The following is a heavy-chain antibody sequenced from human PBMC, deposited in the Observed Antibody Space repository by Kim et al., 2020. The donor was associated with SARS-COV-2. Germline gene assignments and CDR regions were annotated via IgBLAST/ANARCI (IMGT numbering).Heavy chain of an antibody. V-gene: IGHV3-23*01. CDR2: ISRTATTT. J-gene: IGHJ4*02. D-gene: IGHD3-10*01. CDR3: TKHAVRGASYFDY. CDR1: GFIFDRFA. Sequence: GGSLRLSCAASGFIFDRFAMSWVRQAPGKGLEWVSTISRTATTTYYTDSVKGRFTISRDNSKNTLYLQVNSLRAEDTAVYYCTKHAVRGASYFDYWGQGTLVTVSS.